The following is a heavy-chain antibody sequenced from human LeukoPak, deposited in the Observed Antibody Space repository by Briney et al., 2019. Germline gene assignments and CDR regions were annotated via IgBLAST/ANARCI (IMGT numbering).Heavy chain of an antibody. V-gene: IGHV1-2*02. CDR1: GYTFTSYY. J-gene: IGHJ4*02. CDR2: INPNSGGT. Sequence: ASVKVSCKASGYTFTSYYIHWVRQAPGQGLEWMGWINPNSGGTNYAQKFQGRVTMTRDTSISTAYMELSRLKSDDTAVYYCARVHFYDSSGYSLINPWGQGTLVTVSS. D-gene: IGHD3-22*01. CDR3: ARVHFYDSSGYSLINP.